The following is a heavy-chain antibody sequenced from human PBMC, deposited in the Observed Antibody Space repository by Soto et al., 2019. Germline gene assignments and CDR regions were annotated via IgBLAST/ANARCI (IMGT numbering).Heavy chain of an antibody. CDR2: VNAGNGNT. V-gene: IGHV1-3*01. CDR1: GYTFTSYA. J-gene: IGHJ6*02. Sequence: ASVKVSCKASGYTFTSYAMHWVRQAPGQRLEWMGWVNAGNGNTKYSQKFQGRVTITRDTSASTAYMELSSLRSEDKAVYYCALVVVAARDYYGMDVWGQGTTVTVSS. D-gene: IGHD2-15*01. CDR3: ALVVVAARDYYGMDV.